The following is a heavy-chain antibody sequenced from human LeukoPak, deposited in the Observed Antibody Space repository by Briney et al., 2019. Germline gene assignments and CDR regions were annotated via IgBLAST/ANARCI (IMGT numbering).Heavy chain of an antibody. CDR1: GFSFRNYW. CDR2: TKPDGSAE. Sequence: PGGSLRLSCAASGFSFRNYWRGWVRQAPGKGLGGVANTKPDGSAEYYADSVRGRFTASRDNANNLLYLQMNRLRAEDTAVYYCSRDGGLHTNFDYWGQGTLLTVSS. CDR3: SRDGGLHTNFDY. D-gene: IGHD2-15*01. V-gene: IGHV3-7*01. J-gene: IGHJ4*02.